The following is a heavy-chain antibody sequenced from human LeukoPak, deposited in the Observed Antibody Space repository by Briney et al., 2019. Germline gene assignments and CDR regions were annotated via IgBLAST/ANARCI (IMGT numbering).Heavy chain of an antibody. V-gene: IGHV4-31*03. Sequence: SQTLSLTCTVSGGSISSGGYYWSWIRQHPGKGLEWIGYVYYSGSTYYNPSLKSRLTISVDTSKNQFSLKLSSVTAADTAVYYCASFNCSGDNCYLEYWGQGTLVTVSS. CDR1: GGSISSGGYY. J-gene: IGHJ4*02. CDR3: ASFNCSGDNCYLEY. CDR2: VYYSGST. D-gene: IGHD2-15*01.